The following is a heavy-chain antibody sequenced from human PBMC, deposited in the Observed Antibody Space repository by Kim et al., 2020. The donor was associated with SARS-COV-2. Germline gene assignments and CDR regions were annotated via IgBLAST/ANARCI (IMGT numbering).Heavy chain of an antibody. J-gene: IGHJ4*02. CDR2: INTNTGNP. D-gene: IGHD3-10*01. V-gene: IGHV7-4-1*02. CDR1: GYTFTSYA. CDR3: ARDFRMVRGVIITLIPGY. Sequence: ASVKVSCKASGYTFTSYAMNWVRQAPGQGLEWMGWINTNTGNPTYAQGFTGRFVFSLDTSVSTAYLQISSLKAEDTAVYYCARDFRMVRGVIITLIPGYWGQGTLVTVSS.